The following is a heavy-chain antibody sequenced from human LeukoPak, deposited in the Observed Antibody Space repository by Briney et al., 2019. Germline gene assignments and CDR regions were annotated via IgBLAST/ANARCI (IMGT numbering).Heavy chain of an antibody. V-gene: IGHV3-33*06. CDR3: AKDKDTPATAQHQRGYFES. J-gene: IGHJ4*02. CDR1: GFPFSGSG. CDR2: IWYDGSHQ. D-gene: IGHD2-15*01. Sequence: PGGSLRLSCAASGFPFSGSGMHWVRQAPGKGLEWVAVIWYDGSHQYYADSVKGRFTISRDNSKNTLDLQMNSLRVEDTAVYFCAKDKDTPATAQHQRGYFESWGQGTLVTVSS.